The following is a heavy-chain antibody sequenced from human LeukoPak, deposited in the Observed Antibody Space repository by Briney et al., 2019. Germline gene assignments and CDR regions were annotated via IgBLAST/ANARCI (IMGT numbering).Heavy chain of an antibody. V-gene: IGHV3-48*03. CDR2: ISPTGSAI. CDR3: ARGASGSSFGY. Sequence: PGGSLRLSCAASGFNFSSYEMNWVRQAPGKGLEWVSYISPTGSAIYYADSVKGRFTISRDNAKNSLYLQMNSLRAEDTAVYYCARGASGSSFGYWGQGTLVTLSS. D-gene: IGHD6-6*01. CDR1: GFNFSSYE. J-gene: IGHJ4*02.